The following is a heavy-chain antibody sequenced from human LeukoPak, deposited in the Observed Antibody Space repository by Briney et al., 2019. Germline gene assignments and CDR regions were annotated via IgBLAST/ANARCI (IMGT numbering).Heavy chain of an antibody. J-gene: IGHJ4*02. V-gene: IGHV4-59*08. CDR2: IYYSGST. Sequence: SETLSLTCTVSGGSINSYFWSWIRQPPGKGLEWIGYIYYSGSTNYNPSLKSRVTISVDTSKNQLSLRLSSVTAADTAVYYCARHGSTDYFDYWGQGTLVTVSS. CDR3: ARHGSTDYFDY. CDR1: GGSINSYF. D-gene: IGHD2-2*03.